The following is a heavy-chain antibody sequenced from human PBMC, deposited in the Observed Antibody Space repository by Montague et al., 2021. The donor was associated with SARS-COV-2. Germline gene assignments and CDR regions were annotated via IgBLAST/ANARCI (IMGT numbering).Heavy chain of an antibody. V-gene: IGHV4-59*13. Sequence: SETLSLTCTVSGGSISNYYWSWIRQCPGTGLEWIGYVYFTGKTNYNPSLKSRVTISVATSKNQFPLRLTSVIAADSAVYYCERGDNYTSGWHPSGVLDYWGQGAPVIVSS. CDR1: GGSISNYY. D-gene: IGHD6-19*01. CDR2: VYFTGKT. CDR3: ERGDNYTSGWHPSGVLDY. J-gene: IGHJ4*02.